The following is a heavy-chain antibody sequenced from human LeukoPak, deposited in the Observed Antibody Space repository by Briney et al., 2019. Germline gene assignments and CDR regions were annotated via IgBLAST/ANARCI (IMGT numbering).Heavy chain of an antibody. CDR3: ARSTSDRVSSPGCDY. J-gene: IGHJ4*02. D-gene: IGHD2-2*01. CDR1: GESFSGYY. V-gene: IGHV3-7*01. Sequence: ETLSLTCAVYGESFSGYYWSWVRQAPGKGLEWVANIKQDGSEKYYVDSVKGRFTISGDNAKNSLYLQMNSLRAEDTAVYYCARSTSDRVSSPGCDYWGQGTLVTVSS. CDR2: IKQDGSEK.